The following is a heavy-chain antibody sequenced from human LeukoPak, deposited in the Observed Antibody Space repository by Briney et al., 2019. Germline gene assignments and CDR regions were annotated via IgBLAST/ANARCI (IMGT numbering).Heavy chain of an antibody. V-gene: IGHV3-9*01. CDR2: ISWNSGTM. D-gene: IGHD2-15*01. J-gene: IGHJ5*02. Sequence: GGSLRLSCAASGFTFGDYAMHWVRQAPGKGVEWVSGISWNSGTMYYADSVKGRFTISRDNAKNSLYLQMNSLRAEDTAVYSCARGADGVSSNSRGWFDPWGQGTLVTVSS. CDR1: GFTFGDYA. CDR3: ARGADGVSSNSRGWFDP.